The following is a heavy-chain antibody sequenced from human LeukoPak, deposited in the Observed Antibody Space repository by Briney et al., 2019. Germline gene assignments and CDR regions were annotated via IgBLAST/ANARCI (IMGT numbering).Heavy chain of an antibody. CDR3: ATYSSIASPTSFDC. D-gene: IGHD6-13*01. J-gene: IGHJ4*02. CDR1: GYTLTELS. Sequence: ASVKVSCRVSGYTLTELSMHWVRQAPGKGLEWMGGFDPEDGETIYAQKFQGRVTMTEDTSTDTAYMELSSLRSEDTAVYYCATYSSIASPTSFDCWGQGTLVTVSS. CDR2: FDPEDGET. V-gene: IGHV1-24*01.